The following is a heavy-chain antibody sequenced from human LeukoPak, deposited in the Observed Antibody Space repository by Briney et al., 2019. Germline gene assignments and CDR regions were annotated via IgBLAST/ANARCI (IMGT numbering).Heavy chain of an antibody. V-gene: IGHV3-30*18. Sequence: PGRSLRLSCAASGFTFSSYGMHWVRQAPGKGLEWVAVISYDGSNKYYADSVKGRFTISRDNSKNTLYLQMNSLRAEDTAVYYCAKDLGGFWYPRGIDYWGQGTLVTVSS. CDR3: AKDLGGFWYPRGIDY. CDR2: ISYDGSNK. J-gene: IGHJ4*02. CDR1: GFTFSSYG. D-gene: IGHD1-26*01.